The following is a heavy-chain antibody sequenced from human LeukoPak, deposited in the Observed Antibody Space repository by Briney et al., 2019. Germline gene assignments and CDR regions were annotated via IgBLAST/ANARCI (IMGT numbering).Heavy chain of an antibody. CDR1: GYTFTSYG. CDR2: ISAYNGNT. Sequence: GASVKVSCKASGYTFTSYGISWVRQAPGQGLEWMGWISAYNGNTNYAQKLQGRVTMTTDTSTSTAYMELRSLRFDDTAVYYCAREYCSSTSCTRPRYDYWGQGTLVTVSS. CDR3: AREYCSSTSCTRPRYDY. D-gene: IGHD2-2*01. V-gene: IGHV1-18*04. J-gene: IGHJ4*02.